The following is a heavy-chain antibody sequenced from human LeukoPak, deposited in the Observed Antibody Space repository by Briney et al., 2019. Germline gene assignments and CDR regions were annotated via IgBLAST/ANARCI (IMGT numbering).Heavy chain of an antibody. CDR2: IWYDGSNK. J-gene: IGHJ4*02. Sequence: GGSLRLSCAASGFTFSSYGMHWVRQAPGKGLERVAVIWYDGSNKYYADSVKGRFTISRDNSRNTLYLQMNSLRAEDTAVYYCARDVRGHGDYHFDYWGQGTLVTVSS. CDR3: ARDVRGHGDYHFDY. CDR1: GFTFSSYG. V-gene: IGHV3-33*01. D-gene: IGHD4-17*01.